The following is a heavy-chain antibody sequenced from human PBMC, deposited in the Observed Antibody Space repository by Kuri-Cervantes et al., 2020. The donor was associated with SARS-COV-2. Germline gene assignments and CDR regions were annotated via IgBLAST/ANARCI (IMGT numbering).Heavy chain of an antibody. CDR2: IIPIFGTA. Sequence: VKVSCKASGYTFTSYDINWVRQATGQGLEWMGGIIPIFGTANYAQKFQGRVTITADESTSTAYMELSSLRSEDTAVYYCARVVVPAANRDYYYMDVWGKGTAVTVSS. V-gene: IGHV1-69*13. D-gene: IGHD2-2*01. CDR1: GYTFTSYD. CDR3: ARVVVPAANRDYYYMDV. J-gene: IGHJ6*03.